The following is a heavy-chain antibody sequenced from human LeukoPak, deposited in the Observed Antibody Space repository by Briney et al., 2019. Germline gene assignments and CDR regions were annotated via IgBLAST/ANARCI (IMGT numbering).Heavy chain of an antibody. CDR1: GGSISSYY. V-gene: IGHV4-4*07. Sequence: PSETLSLTCTVSGGSISSYYWSWIRQPAGKGLEWIGRIYTSGSTNYNPSLKSRVTMSVDTSKNQFSLKLSSVTAADTAVYYCARDPIVVVPAARVTTARYNWFDPWGQGTLVTVSS. D-gene: IGHD2-2*01. J-gene: IGHJ5*02. CDR3: ARDPIVVVPAARVTTARYNWFDP. CDR2: IYTSGST.